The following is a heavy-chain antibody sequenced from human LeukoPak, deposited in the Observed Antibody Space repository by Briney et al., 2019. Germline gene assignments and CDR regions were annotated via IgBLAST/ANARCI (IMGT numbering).Heavy chain of an antibody. J-gene: IGHJ6*02. CDR3: ARVRSGSSAGNYGMDV. CDR2: INSDGSST. V-gene: IGHV3-74*01. D-gene: IGHD1-26*01. Sequence: GGSLRLSCAASGFTFSNYWMHWVRQAPGKGLVWVSRINSDGSSTTYADSVKGRFTISRDNAKNTLYAQMNSLRAEDTAVYYCARVRSGSSAGNYGMDVWGQGTTVTVSS. CDR1: GFTFSNYW.